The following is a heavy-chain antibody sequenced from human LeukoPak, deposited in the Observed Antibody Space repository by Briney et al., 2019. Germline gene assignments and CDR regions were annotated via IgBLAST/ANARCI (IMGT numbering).Heavy chain of an antibody. CDR2: ISDDGINK. CDR1: GVTFSSYG. D-gene: IGHD6-19*01. Sequence: PGGTLRLSCAASGVTFSSYGMHWGRQAPGPGVEGGAVISDDGINKYSADSVKGRFTISRDNSKNTLYLQRNSLRAEDTAVYYCARVKAVAGRAYLYYYYYMDVWGKGTTVTVSS. CDR3: ARVKAVAGRAYLYYYYYMDV. V-gene: IGHV3-30*03. J-gene: IGHJ6*03.